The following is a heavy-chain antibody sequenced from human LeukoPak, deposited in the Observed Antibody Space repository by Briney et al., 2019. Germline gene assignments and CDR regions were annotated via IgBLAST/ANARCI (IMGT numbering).Heavy chain of an antibody. D-gene: IGHD3-10*01. CDR1: GFTFSSYG. Sequence: PGGSLRLSCAASGFTFSSYGMHWVRQAPGKGLEWVAVISYDGSNKYYADSVKGRFTISRDNSKNTLYLQMNSLRAEDTAVYYCVGFGELSIYWGQGTLVTVSS. J-gene: IGHJ4*02. V-gene: IGHV3-30*03. CDR2: ISYDGSNK. CDR3: VGFGELSIY.